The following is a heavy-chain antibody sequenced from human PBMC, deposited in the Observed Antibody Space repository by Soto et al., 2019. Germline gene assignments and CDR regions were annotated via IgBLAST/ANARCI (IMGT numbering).Heavy chain of an antibody. V-gene: IGHV1-18*01. CDR1: GYTFNSYG. CDR2: ISAYNGNT. D-gene: IGHD2-15*01. J-gene: IGHJ2*01. CDR3: ARVVDCSGRSCYYWYFDL. Sequence: QVQLVQSGAEVKKPGASVKVSCKASGYTFNSYGISWVRQAPGQGLEWMGWISAYNGNTNHAQKLQGRVTMTTDTATSTAYMELRSLRSDDTAMYYCARVVDCSGRSCYYWYFDLWGRGTLVTVSS.